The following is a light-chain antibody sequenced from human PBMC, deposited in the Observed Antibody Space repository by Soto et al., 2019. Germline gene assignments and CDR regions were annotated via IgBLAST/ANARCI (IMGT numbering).Light chain of an antibody. CDR1: QSVSSSF. Sequence: EIVLTQSPGTLSLSPGEGATLSCRASQSVSSSFLAWYHQKPGQAPRLLIYGASSRATGIPDRFSGIVSGTDFTLTISRLEPEDFAVYYCQQYGSPPVTFGGGTKVEIK. J-gene: IGKJ4*01. V-gene: IGKV3-20*01. CDR3: QQYGSPPVT. CDR2: GAS.